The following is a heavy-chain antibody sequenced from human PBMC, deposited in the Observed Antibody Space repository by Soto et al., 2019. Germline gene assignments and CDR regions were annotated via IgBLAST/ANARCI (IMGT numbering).Heavy chain of an antibody. CDR1: GLTFSSYS. D-gene: IGHD2-2*01. V-gene: IGHV3-48*02. J-gene: IGHJ4*02. CDR3: EREQGACSDTSCYPGPYDC. CDR2: ITSKSTTI. Sequence: GSLGLACPASGLTFSSYSMNGVRQAPGKGLEWISYITSKSTTIKYADSVEGRFTVSRDNAKNSLFLQLNSLRDDDTAVYYCEREQGACSDTSCYPGPYDCWGQGTLVTVYS.